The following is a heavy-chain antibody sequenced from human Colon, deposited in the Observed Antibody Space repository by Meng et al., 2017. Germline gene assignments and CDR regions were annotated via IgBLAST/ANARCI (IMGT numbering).Heavy chain of an antibody. CDR1: EISLRSSGVG. J-gene: IGHJ4*02. CDR2: VSWNDEK. D-gene: IGHD3/OR15-3a*01. CDR3: AVRYYYGFSY. V-gene: IGHV2-5*01. Sequence: SGPTLVKPTETLTLTCTLSEISLRSSGVGVGWILQPPGKALEWLALVSWNDEKHYHPSLQSRLTIAKDTSNTQVVLTMTDMDTVDTATYYCAVRYYYGFSYWGQGAPVTVSS.